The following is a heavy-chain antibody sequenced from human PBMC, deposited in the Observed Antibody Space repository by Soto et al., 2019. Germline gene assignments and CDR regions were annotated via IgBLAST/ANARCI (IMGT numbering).Heavy chain of an antibody. V-gene: IGHV3-33*01. J-gene: IGHJ4*02. CDR1: GFTFSSYG. Sequence: ESGGGVVQPGRSLRLSCAASGFTFSSYGMHWVRQAPGKGLEWVAVIWYDGSNKYYADSVKGRFTISRDNSKNTLYLQMNSLRAEDTAVYYCAAGGEGSAFDYWGQGTLVTVSS. CDR3: AAGGEGSAFDY. D-gene: IGHD3-10*01. CDR2: IWYDGSNK.